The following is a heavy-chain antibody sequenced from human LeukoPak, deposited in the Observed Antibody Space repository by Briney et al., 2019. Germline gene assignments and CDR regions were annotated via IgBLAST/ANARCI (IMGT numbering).Heavy chain of an antibody. D-gene: IGHD3-10*01. CDR2: IKQDGSEK. J-gene: IGHJ4*02. CDR3: ARDRGSQDY. CDR1: GXTFSTFW. Sequence: GGSLRLSCAASGXTFSTFWMNWVRQAPGKGLEWVAIIKQDGSEKYYVDSVKGRFTISRDNAKNSLYLQMNSLRAEDTAVYYCARDRGSQDYWGQGTLVTVSS. V-gene: IGHV3-7*05.